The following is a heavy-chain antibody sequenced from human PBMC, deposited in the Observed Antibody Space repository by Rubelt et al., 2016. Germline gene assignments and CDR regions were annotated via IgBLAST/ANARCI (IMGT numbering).Heavy chain of an antibody. CDR3: ARHFYSGTSSWDS. J-gene: IGHJ4*02. Sequence: QVQLQESGPGLVKPSETLSLTCPVSGGSISSYYWSWIRQPPGKGLEWIGYIYSTGRTNYNPSLKSRVTISVDTSNNQFSLRLGSVTAADTAVYYCARHFYSGTSSWDSWGQGTLVTVSS. D-gene: IGHD2-2*01. CDR2: IYSTGRT. V-gene: IGHV4-59*08. CDR1: GGSISSYY.